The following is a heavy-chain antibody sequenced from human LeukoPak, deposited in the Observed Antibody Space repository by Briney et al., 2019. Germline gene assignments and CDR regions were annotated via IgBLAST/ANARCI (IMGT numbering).Heavy chain of an antibody. CDR3: AKDVDSSGWYFDY. J-gene: IGHJ4*02. CDR1: GFTLSSYA. CDR2: ISGSDGST. Sequence: GGSLRLSCAASGFTLSSYAMSWVRQAPGKGLEWVSAISGSDGSTYYADSVKGRFTISRDNSKNTLYLQMNSLRAEDTAVYYCAKDVDSSGWYFDYWGQGTLVTVSS. V-gene: IGHV3-23*01. D-gene: IGHD6-19*01.